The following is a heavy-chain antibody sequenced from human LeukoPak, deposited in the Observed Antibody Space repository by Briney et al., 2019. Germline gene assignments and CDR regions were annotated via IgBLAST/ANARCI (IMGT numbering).Heavy chain of an antibody. CDR1: GFTFSSYS. V-gene: IGHV3-48*01. CDR2: ISSSSSTI. CDR3: ARGADSDIVVVPAAIGYYYMDV. J-gene: IGHJ6*03. Sequence: PGGSLRLSCAASGFTFSSYSMNWVRQAPGKGLEWVSYISSSSSTIYYADSVKGRFTISRDNAKNSLYLQMNSLRAEDTAVYYCARGADSDIVVVPAAIGYYYMDVWGKGTTVTVSS. D-gene: IGHD2-2*01.